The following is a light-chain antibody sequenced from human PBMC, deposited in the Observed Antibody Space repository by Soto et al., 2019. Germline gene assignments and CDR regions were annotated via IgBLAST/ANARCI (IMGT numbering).Light chain of an antibody. V-gene: IGLV2-11*01. CDR1: SSDVGDYNY. CDR3: CSYAGSYTWV. CDR2: DVT. Sequence: QSALTQPRSVSGSPGQSVTISCTGTSSDVGDYNYVSWYQQHPGKAPTLMIFDVTERPSGVPDRFSGSKSGNTASLTISGLQADDEADYYCCSYAGSYTWVFGGGTKLTVL. J-gene: IGLJ3*02.